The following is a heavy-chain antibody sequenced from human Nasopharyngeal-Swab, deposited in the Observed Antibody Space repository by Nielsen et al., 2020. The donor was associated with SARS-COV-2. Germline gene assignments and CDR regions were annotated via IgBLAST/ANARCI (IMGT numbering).Heavy chain of an antibody. CDR2: IYSSGSP. Sequence: SETLSLTCTVSGVSISSSSSYWGWIRQPPGQGLEWIGTIYSSGSPYSNPSLKSRVTISVDTSKNQFSLKLSSVTAADTAVYYCARHFISYFYDSSGYYPEDYFDYWGQGTLVTVSS. V-gene: IGHV4-39*01. D-gene: IGHD3-22*01. CDR1: GVSISSSSSY. J-gene: IGHJ4*02. CDR3: ARHFISYFYDSSGYYPEDYFDY.